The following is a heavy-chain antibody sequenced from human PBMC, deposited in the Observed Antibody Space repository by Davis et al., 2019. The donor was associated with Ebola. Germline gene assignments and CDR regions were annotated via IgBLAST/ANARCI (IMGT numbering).Heavy chain of an antibody. CDR3: ARVKRGYSYGWIDY. CDR1: GGSISPGDYS. Sequence: PSETLSLTCVVSGGSISPGDYSWSWIRQSPGQGLVWIGYIYHSGSTFYNPSLKSRVTISVDRSKNQFSLKLSSATAADTAVYYCARVKRGYSYGWIDYWGQGTLVTVST. D-gene: IGHD5-18*01. CDR2: IYHSGST. J-gene: IGHJ4*02. V-gene: IGHV4-30-2*06.